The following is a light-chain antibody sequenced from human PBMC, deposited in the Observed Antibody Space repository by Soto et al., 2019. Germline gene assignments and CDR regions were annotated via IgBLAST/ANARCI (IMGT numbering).Light chain of an antibody. J-gene: IGLJ2*01. CDR2: GND. V-gene: IGLV1-44*01. CDR1: NSNIGSNT. Sequence: QSVLTQPPSASGTPGQRVTISCSGSNSNIGSNTVNWYQQFPGTVPRFLIYGNDLRPSGVPDRFSASKSGTSASLAISGLQSEDEADYYCAVWDDSLRGRVFGGGTKLTVL. CDR3: AVWDDSLRGRV.